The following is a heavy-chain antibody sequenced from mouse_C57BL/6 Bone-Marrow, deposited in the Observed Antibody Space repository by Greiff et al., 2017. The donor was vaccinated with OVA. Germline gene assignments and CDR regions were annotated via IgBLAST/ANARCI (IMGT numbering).Heavy chain of an antibody. CDR2: IYPRDGST. V-gene: IGHV1-85*01. D-gene: IGHD1-1*01. CDR1: GYTFTSYD. Sequence: VQLQQSGPELVKPGASVKLSCKASGYTFTSYDINWVKQRPGQGLEWIGWIYPRDGSTKYNEKFKGKATLTVDTSSSTAYMELHSLTSEDSAVYFCARRGYGTQFAYWGQGTLVTVSA. J-gene: IGHJ3*01. CDR3: ARRGYGTQFAY.